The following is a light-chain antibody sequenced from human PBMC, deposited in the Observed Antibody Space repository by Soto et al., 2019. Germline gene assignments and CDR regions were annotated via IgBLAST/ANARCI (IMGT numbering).Light chain of an antibody. V-gene: IGKV3-20*01. CDR1: EGVASNY. Sequence: EIVLTQSPGTLSLSPGETATLSCRASEGVASNYLAWYRQKPGQAPRLHMFGASSRATGVPDRCSGSGSGTDFTLSTTRLQPEDFVVYDCQQYGSSPWTSGPGTKVESK. CDR2: GAS. J-gene: IGKJ1*01. CDR3: QQYGSSPWT.